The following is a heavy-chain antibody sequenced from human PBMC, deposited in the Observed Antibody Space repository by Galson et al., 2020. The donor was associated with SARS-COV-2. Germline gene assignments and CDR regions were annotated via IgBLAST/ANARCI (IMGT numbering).Heavy chain of an antibody. CDR2: ISSASSTI. V-gene: IGHV3-11*04. D-gene: IGHD3-9*01. CDR3: AREAEVLRYFDWSALGAYYYYGMDV. Sequence: GESLKISCAASGFTFTDYYMSWIRQAPGKGLEWVSSISSASSTIYYADSVKGRFTISRDNAKNSLYLQMNSLRAEDTAVYYCAREAEVLRYFDWSALGAYYYYGMDVWGQGTTVTVSS. CDR1: GFTFTDYY. J-gene: IGHJ6*02.